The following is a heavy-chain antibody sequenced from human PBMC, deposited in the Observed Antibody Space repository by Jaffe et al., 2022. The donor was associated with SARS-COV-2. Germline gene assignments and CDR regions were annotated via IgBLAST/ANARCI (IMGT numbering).Heavy chain of an antibody. Sequence: QVQLQESGPGLVKPSETLSLTCTVSGGSISSYYWSWIRQPPGKGLEWIGYIYYSGSTNYNPSLKSRVTISVDTSKNQFSLKLSSVTAADTAVYYCARDRPGIAAAGNHPPWFDPWGQGTLVTVSS. CDR1: GGSISSYY. CDR3: ARDRPGIAAAGNHPPWFDP. D-gene: IGHD6-13*01. J-gene: IGHJ5*02. V-gene: IGHV4-59*01. CDR2: IYYSGST.